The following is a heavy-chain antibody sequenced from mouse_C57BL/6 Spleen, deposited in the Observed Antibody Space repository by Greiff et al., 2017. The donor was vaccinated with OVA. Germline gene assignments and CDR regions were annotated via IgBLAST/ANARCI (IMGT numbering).Heavy chain of an antibody. CDR3: ARKGYDYESYAMDY. V-gene: IGHV1-18*01. CDR2: INPNNGGT. Sequence: EVKLVESGPELVKPGASVKIPCKASGYTFTDYNMDWVKQSHGKSLEWIGDINPNNGGTIYNQKFKGKATLTVDKSSSTAYMELRSLTSEDTAVYYCARKGYDYESYAMDYWGQGTSVTVSS. J-gene: IGHJ4*01. CDR1: GYTFTDYN. D-gene: IGHD2-4*01.